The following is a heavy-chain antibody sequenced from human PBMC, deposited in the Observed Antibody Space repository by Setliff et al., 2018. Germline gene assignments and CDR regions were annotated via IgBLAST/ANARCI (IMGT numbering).Heavy chain of an antibody. D-gene: IGHD2-21*01. CDR3: ARDAVSNFDRGDSPAY. CDR1: GYVFTGYY. V-gene: IGHV1-46*01. J-gene: IGHJ4*02. CDR2: VKPRTGST. Sequence: ASVKVSCKASGYVFTGYYIHWVRHAPGQGFEWMGSVKPRTGSTAYAARFQGRITMTRDTSATTVYMTLGSLRSDDTAVYFCARDAVSNFDRGDSPAYWGRGTLVTVSS.